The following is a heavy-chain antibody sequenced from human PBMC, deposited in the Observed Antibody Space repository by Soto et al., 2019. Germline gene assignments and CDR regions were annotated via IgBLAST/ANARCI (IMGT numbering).Heavy chain of an antibody. CDR3: ARLAPIAAADGMDV. CDR1: VESISIYY. D-gene: IGHD6-13*01. J-gene: IGHJ6*02. V-gene: IGHV4-38-2*02. Sequence: PSETLSLTCTVSVESISIYYWSWIRQPPGKGLEWIGSIYHSGSTYYNPSLKSRVIISVDTSKNQFSLKLSSVTAADTAVYYCARLAPIAAADGMDVWGQGTTVTVSS. CDR2: IYHSGST.